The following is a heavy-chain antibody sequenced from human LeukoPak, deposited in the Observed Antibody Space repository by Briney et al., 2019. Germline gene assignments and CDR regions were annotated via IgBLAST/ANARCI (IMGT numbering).Heavy chain of an antibody. V-gene: IGHV3-74*01. D-gene: IGHD3-22*01. CDR1: GFTFSSYW. J-gene: IGHJ4*02. CDR3: ARESGDYYDSSGYSMGY. Sequence: PGGSLRLSCAASGFTFSSYWMHWVRQAPGKGLVWVSRINSDGSSTSYADSVKGRFTISRDNAKNTLYLQMNSLRAEDTAVYYCARESGDYYDSSGYSMGYWGQGTLVTVSS. CDR2: INSDGSST.